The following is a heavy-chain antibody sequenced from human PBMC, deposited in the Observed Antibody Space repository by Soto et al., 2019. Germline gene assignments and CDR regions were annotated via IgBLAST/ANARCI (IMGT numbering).Heavy chain of an antibody. J-gene: IGHJ6*02. CDR1: GYTFTSYG. CDR2: ISAYNDNT. V-gene: IGHV1-18*04. CDR3: ARDHYYVSGTLYDDGMDV. D-gene: IGHD3-10*01. Sequence: QVQLVQSGAEVKKPGASVKVSCKASGYTFTSYGISWVRQAPGQGLEWMGWISAYNDNTNYAQNLQGRVTMTTDTATSTAYMELRSLRSDDTAVYYCARDHYYVSGTLYDDGMDVWGQGTTVTVSS.